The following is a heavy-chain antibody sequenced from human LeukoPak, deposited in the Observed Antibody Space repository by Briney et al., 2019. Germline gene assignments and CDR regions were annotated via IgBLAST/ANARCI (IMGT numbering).Heavy chain of an antibody. J-gene: IGHJ4*02. CDR2: IIPIFGTA. CDR3: ARRGSFPQWLVAQYYFDY. D-gene: IGHD6-19*01. V-gene: IGHV1-69*13. CDR1: GGTFSSYA. Sequence: ASVNVSCKASGGTFSSYAISWVRQAPGQGLEWMGGIIPIFGTANYAQKFQGRVTITADESTSTAYMELSSLRSEDTAVYYCARRGSFPQWLVAQYYFDYWGQGTLVTVSS.